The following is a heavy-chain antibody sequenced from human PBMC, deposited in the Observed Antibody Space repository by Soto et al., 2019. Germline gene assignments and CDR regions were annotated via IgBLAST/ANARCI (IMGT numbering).Heavy chain of an antibody. V-gene: IGHV3-23*01. J-gene: IGHJ4*02. Sequence: GESLKISCAASVFTFSCCAMSWVRQAPGKGLDYVSTIHGDGDYIHYSDSVKGRFTISRDNSKNTLYLQMNSLRAEDTAFYYCAKDSISDRETFNFDSWGQGTLVTISS. D-gene: IGHD1-26*01. CDR2: IHGDGDYI. CDR1: VFTFSCCA. CDR3: AKDSISDRETFNFDS.